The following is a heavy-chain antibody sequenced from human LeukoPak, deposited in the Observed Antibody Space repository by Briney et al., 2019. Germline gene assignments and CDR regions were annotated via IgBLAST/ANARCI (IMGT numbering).Heavy chain of an antibody. J-gene: IGHJ3*01. CDR2: IWQDGNKK. CDR1: GFTFTSYG. Sequence: GGSLRLSCAEPGFTFTSYGMNWVRQAPAKGPDWVAAIWQDGNKKYSADSLKGRFTISRDNSKNTLYLQMSSLRADDTAVYYCGRDESTSGWFAIDVWGQGTMVTVSS. D-gene: IGHD6-19*01. CDR3: GRDESTSGWFAIDV. V-gene: IGHV3-33*01.